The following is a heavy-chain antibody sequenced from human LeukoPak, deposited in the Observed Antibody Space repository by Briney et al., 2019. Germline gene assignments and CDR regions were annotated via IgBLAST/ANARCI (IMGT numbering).Heavy chain of an antibody. CDR1: GGSISSYY. CDR3: ARMPRGALSWFDP. J-gene: IGHJ5*02. V-gene: IGHV4-59*12. D-gene: IGHD3-10*01. CDR2: IYYSGTT. Sequence: SETLSLTCTVSGGSISSYYWSWIRQPPGKGLEWIGYIYYSGTTNYNPSLKSRVAISADTSKNQFSLKLTSLTAADTAIYYCARMPRGALSWFDPWGQGTLVTVSS.